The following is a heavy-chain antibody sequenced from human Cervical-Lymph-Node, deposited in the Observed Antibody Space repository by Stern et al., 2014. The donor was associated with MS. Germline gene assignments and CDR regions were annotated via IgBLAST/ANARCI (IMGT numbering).Heavy chain of an antibody. V-gene: IGHV1-69*06. J-gene: IGHJ6*02. Sequence: VQLVESGDEVKKPGASVKVSCKASGCTFSNYGITWVRQAPGQGLEWMAGIIPFFSSTSNAQKYQGGLTITADKSTSTAYMELSRLRSDGTAVYYCARSRSRDYYCYGAMDYWGHGTTVTVSS. CDR2: IIPFFSST. CDR3: ARSRSRDYYCYGAMDY. CDR1: GCTFSNYG. D-gene: IGHD6-13*01.